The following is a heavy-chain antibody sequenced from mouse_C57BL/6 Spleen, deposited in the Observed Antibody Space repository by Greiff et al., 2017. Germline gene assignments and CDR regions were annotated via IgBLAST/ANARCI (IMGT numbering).Heavy chain of an antibody. D-gene: IGHD1-3*01. V-gene: IGHV5-4*01. CDR1: GFTFSSYA. J-gene: IGHJ4*01. Sequence: DVMLVESGGGLVKPGGSLKLSCAASGFTFSSYAMSWVRQTPEKRLEWVATISDGGSYTYYPDNVKGRFTIARDNAKNNLYLQMSHLKSEDTAMYYCAREGLKDAMDYWGQGTSVTVSS. CDR3: AREGLKDAMDY. CDR2: ISDGGSYT.